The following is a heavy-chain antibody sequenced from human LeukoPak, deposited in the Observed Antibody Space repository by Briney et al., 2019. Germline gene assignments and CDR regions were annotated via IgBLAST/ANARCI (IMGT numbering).Heavy chain of an antibody. V-gene: IGHV3-21*01. CDR3: ATLMVAALDY. J-gene: IGHJ4*02. CDR2: ISSGSSYI. Sequence: GGSLRLSCVASGFTFSTYSMNWVRQAPGKGLEWVSSISSGSSYIDYADSVKGRFTISRDNAKNSLYLQMHSLRAEGTAVYYCATLMVAALDYWGQGTLVTVSS. D-gene: IGHD4/OR15-4a*01. CDR1: GFTFSTYS.